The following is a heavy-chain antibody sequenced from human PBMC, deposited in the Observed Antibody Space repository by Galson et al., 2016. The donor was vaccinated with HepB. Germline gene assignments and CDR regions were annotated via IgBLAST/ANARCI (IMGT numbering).Heavy chain of an antibody. Sequence: CAISGDSVSSNSAAWNWIRQSPSRGLEWLGRTYFRSKWNNDYALSVKSRMSSNADTSKNQVSLQLNSVTPEDTAVYYCARSTGDRGGYMDVWGKGTTVTVSS. J-gene: IGHJ6*03. CDR1: GDSVSSNSAA. V-gene: IGHV6-1*01. CDR3: ARSTGDRGGYMDV. D-gene: IGHD3-16*01. CDR2: TYFRSKWNN.